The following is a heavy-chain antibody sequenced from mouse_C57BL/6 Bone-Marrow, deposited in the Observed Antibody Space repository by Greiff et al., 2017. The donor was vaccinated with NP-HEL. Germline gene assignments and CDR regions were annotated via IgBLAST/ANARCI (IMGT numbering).Heavy chain of an antibody. V-gene: IGHV1-72*01. J-gene: IGHJ4*01. CDR3: ARDDYDGDAMDY. CDR2: IDPNSGGT. CDR1: GYTFTSYW. D-gene: IGHD2-4*01. Sequence: QQSCKASGYTFTSYWMHWVKQRPGRGLEWIGRIDPNSGGTKYNEKFKSKATLTVDKPSSTAYMQLSSLTPEDSAVDYCARDDYDGDAMDYWGQGTSVTVSS.